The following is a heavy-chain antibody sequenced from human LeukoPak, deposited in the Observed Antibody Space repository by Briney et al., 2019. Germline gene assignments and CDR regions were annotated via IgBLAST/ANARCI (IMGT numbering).Heavy chain of an antibody. V-gene: IGHV4-38-2*02. D-gene: IGHD4-11*01. CDR1: GYSISSGYY. CDR2: IYHSGST. Sequence: SETLSLTCTVSGYSISSGYYWGWIRQPPGKGLEWIGSIYHSGSTNYNPSLKSRVTISVDTSKNQFSLKLSSVTAADTAVYYCARAYSNEFDYWGQGTLVTVSS. CDR3: ARAYSNEFDY. J-gene: IGHJ4*02.